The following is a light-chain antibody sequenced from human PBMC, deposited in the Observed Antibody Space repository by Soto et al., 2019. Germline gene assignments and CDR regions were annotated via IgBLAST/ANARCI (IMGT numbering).Light chain of an antibody. CDR2: GTS. CDR3: QKTYTTPRK. J-gene: IGKJ1*01. CDR1: QSISSY. V-gene: IGKV1-39*01. Sequence: DIQITHSPSSLSASIGDRVTITFLASQSISSYLNWYQQKPGKAPKVLMYGTSSLESGVPSRFSGSGSGTDFTLTISSLQPEDFATYCCQKTYTTPRKFGQGTKVDIK.